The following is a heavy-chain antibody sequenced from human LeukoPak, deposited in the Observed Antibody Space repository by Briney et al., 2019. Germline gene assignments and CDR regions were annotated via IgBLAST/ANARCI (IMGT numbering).Heavy chain of an antibody. J-gene: IGHJ4*02. CDR1: GYTFTSYD. D-gene: IGHD3-10*01. V-gene: IGHV1-8*01. Sequence: ASVKVSCKASGYTFTSYDINWVRQATGQGLEWMGWMNPNSGSTGYAQKFQGRVTMTRNTSISTAYMELSSLRSEDTAVYYCARGITMVRGVIINYWGQGTLVTVSS. CDR3: ARGITMVRGVIINY. CDR2: MNPNSGST.